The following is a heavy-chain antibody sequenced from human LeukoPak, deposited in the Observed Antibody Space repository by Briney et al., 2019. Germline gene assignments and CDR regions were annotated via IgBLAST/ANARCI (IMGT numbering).Heavy chain of an antibody. CDR3: AKDEWGYSSGWYFRDPWGGVLDP. J-gene: IGHJ5*02. CDR1: GFTFSDYY. CDR2: ISWNSGSI. Sequence: GGSLRLSCKASGFTFSDYYMSWIRQAPGKGLEWVSGISWNSGSIGYADSVKGRFTISRDNAKNSLYLQMNSLRAEDTALYYCAKDEWGYSSGWYFRDPWGGVLDPWGQGTLVTVSS. D-gene: IGHD6-19*01. V-gene: IGHV3-9*01.